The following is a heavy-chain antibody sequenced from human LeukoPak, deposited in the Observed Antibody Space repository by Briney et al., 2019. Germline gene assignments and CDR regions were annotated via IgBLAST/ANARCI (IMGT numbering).Heavy chain of an antibody. CDR3: ARNYMGYAFDI. CDR2: IDYSGST. CDR1: GGSISTYY. D-gene: IGHD1-7*01. J-gene: IGHJ3*02. Sequence: SETLSLTCTVSGGSISTYYWSWIRQPPEKGLEWIGYIDYSGSTTYNPSLESRVTISVGTSKNQFSLKLSSVTAADTAEYYCARNYMGYAFDIWGQGTMVTVSS. V-gene: IGHV4-59*01.